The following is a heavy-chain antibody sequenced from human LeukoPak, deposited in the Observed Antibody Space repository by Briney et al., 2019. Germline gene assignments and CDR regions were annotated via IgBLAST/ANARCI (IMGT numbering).Heavy chain of an antibody. CDR2: MNPNTGTT. D-gene: IGHD3-16*01. J-gene: IGHJ4*02. CDR1: GYTFSHFG. Sequence: GASVKVSCKSSGYTFSHFGVNWVRQATGQGLEWMGWMNPNTGTTGYAEKFQGRVTFSRDTSKTTAYMEVSSLRSDDTAVYYCARGRLSLITARANFFDYWGQGTRVTVSS. CDR3: ARGRLSLITARANFFDY. V-gene: IGHV1-8*03.